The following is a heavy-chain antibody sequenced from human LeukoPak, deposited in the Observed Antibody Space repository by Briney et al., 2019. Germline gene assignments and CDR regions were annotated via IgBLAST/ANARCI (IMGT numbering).Heavy chain of an antibody. J-gene: IGHJ6*04. CDR2: IYYSGSH. D-gene: IGHD2-15*01. Sequence: SETLSLTCTVSGGSISSYYCSWIRHPPRKGLEWIGYIYYSGSHNYHSSLKSRGSISVDTSKNQFSLKLSSVTAADAAVYYCARDVCSGGSCYPDVWGKGTRVTVSS. V-gene: IGHV4-59*01. CDR1: GGSISSYY. CDR3: ARDVCSGGSCYPDV.